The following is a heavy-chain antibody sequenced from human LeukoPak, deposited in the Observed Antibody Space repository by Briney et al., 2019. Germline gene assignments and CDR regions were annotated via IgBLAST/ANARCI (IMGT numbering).Heavy chain of an antibody. CDR1: GFTFSSYE. J-gene: IGHJ4*02. D-gene: IGHD1-7*01. V-gene: IGHV3-48*03. Sequence: PGGSLRLSCAASGFTFSSYEMNWVRQAPGKGLEWVSYISSSGSTIYYADSVKGRFTISRDNAKNSLYLQMDNLRADDTAVYYCATAGNYRFDYWGQGTLVTVSS. CDR3: ATAGNYRFDY. CDR2: ISSSGSTI.